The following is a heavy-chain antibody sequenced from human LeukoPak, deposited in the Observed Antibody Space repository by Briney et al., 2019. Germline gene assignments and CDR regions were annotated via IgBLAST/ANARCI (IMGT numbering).Heavy chain of an antibody. CDR2: IIPILGIA. V-gene: IGHV1-69*04. CDR3: ARGGLMVYANWFDP. J-gene: IGHJ5*02. D-gene: IGHD2-8*01. Sequence: SVKVSCKASGGTFSSYAISWVRQAPGQGLEWMGRIIPILGIANYAQKFQGRVTITADKSTGTAYMELSSLRSEDTAVYYCARGGLMVYANWFDPWGQGTLVTVSS. CDR1: GGTFSSYA.